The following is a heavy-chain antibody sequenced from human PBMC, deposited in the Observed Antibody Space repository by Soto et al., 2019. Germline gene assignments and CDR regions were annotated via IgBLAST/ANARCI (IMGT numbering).Heavy chain of an antibody. V-gene: IGHV1-18*01. Sequence: ASVKVSCTASWDTFNSYGVSWGRQAPGQGLEWMGWIGAYNGSTNYAQKLQGRVTMTTDTSTSTAYMELRSLTSDDTAVYYCATDFGNDFSAPRAVFDYWGQGTLVPVYS. CDR3: ATDFGNDFSAPRAVFDY. CDR2: IGAYNGST. D-gene: IGHD4-4*01. CDR1: WDTFNSYG. J-gene: IGHJ4*02.